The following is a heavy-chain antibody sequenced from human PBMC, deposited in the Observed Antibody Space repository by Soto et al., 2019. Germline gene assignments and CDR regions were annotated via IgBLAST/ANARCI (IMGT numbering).Heavy chain of an antibody. CDR1: GASISSYQ. J-gene: IGHJ4*02. CDR3: ARLDGGNSNGFFDS. Sequence: SETLSLTCTVSGASISSYQWSWIRQPPGKGLEWIGYIHYSGSTNYNPSLKSRVTISLDTANNQVSLKLSVVTAADTAVYYCARLDGGNSNGFFDSWGQGTQVTVSS. CDR2: IHYSGST. D-gene: IGHD2-21*02. V-gene: IGHV4-59*01.